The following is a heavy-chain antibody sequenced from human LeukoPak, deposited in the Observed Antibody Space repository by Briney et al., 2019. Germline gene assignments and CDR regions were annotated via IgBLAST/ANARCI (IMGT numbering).Heavy chain of an antibody. J-gene: IGHJ4*02. Sequence: GGSLRLSCSASGLGRSFKETWLSWVRRASGKGLEWIGRIKGKPDGGAIDYIAPVRGRFSISRDDSKNLVFLQMDSLKIEDTAVYYCTTDPRYWGQGTMVTVSS. CDR1: GLGRSFKETW. CDR2: IKGKPDGGAI. CDR3: TTDPRY. V-gene: IGHV3-15*01.